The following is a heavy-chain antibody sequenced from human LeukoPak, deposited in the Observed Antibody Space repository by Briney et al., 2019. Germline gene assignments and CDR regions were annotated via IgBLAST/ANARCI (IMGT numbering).Heavy chain of an antibody. D-gene: IGHD5-12*01. J-gene: IGHJ4*02. Sequence: GRSPRLSCAASGFTFSSYAMHWVRQAPGKGLEWVAVISYDGSNKYYADSVKGRFTISRDNSKNTLYLQMNSLRAEDTAVYYCARDRERLRGGYDYLLDYWGQGTLVTVSS. CDR2: ISYDGSNK. V-gene: IGHV3-30-3*01. CDR3: ARDRERLRGGYDYLLDY. CDR1: GFTFSSYA.